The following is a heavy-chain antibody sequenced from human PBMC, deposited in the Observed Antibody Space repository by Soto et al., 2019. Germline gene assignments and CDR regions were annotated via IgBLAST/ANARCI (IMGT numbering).Heavy chain of an antibody. Sequence: SETLSLTCTVSGGSISSYYWSWVRQPPGKGLEWIGYIYYSGSTNYNPSLKSRVTISVDTSKNQFSLKLTSVTAADTAVYYCARDTSVNFYLGPFEYWGQGMQVTVSS. J-gene: IGHJ4*02. CDR3: ARDTSVNFYLGPFEY. D-gene: IGHD1-1*01. CDR2: IYYSGST. CDR1: GGSISSYY. V-gene: IGHV4-59*01.